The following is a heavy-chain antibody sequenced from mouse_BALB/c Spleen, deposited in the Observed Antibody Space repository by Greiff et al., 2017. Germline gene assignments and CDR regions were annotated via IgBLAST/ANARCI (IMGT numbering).Heavy chain of an antibody. CDR2: ISSGGST. CDR1: GFTFSSFG. CDR3: AREDLLLRSYFDY. D-gene: IGHD1-1*01. V-gene: IGHV5-6-5*01. J-gene: IGHJ2*01. Sequence: DVKLVESGGGLVQPGGSRKLSCAASGFTFSSFGMHWVRQAPEKGLEWVASISSGGSTYYPDSVKGRFTISRDNARNILYLQMSSLRSEDTAMYYCAREDLLLRSYFDYWGQGTTLTVSS.